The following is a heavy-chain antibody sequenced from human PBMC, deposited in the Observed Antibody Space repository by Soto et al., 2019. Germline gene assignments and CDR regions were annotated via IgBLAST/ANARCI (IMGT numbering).Heavy chain of an antibody. CDR3: AHTPFFGDKLDY. CDR1: GFSLSTGGVG. D-gene: IGHD2-21*01. CDR2: IYWDDDK. V-gene: IGHV2-5*02. Sequence: QITLKESGPTLVKPTQTLTLTCTFSGFSLSTGGVGVGWIRQPPGKALEWLAIIYWDDDKRYSPSLKTGLTITKDTSKKQVVLTMTDMDPVDTATYFCAHTPFFGDKLDYWGQGTLVIVSS. J-gene: IGHJ4*02.